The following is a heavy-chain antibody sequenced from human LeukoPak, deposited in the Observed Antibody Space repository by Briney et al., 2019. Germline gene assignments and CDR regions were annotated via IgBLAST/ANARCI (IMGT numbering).Heavy chain of an antibody. Sequence: PSETLPLTCTVSGGSISSYYWSWIRQPPGKGLEWIGYIYYSGSTNYNPSLKSRVTISVDTSKNQFSLKLSSVTAADTAVYYCARTTYYYDSSGYYLADAFDIWGQGTMVTVSS. J-gene: IGHJ3*02. CDR2: IYYSGST. CDR1: GGSISSYY. D-gene: IGHD3-22*01. V-gene: IGHV4-59*01. CDR3: ARTTYYYDSSGYYLADAFDI.